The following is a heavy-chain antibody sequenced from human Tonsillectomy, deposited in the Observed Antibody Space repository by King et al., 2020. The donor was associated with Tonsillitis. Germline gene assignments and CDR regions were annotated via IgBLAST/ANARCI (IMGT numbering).Heavy chain of an antibody. J-gene: IGHJ4*02. CDR2: ISNSGNSI. D-gene: IGHD6-19*01. CDR1: GFTFSDYY. CDR3: ARGPIVSSSWYFDY. V-gene: IGHV3-11*01. Sequence: VQLVESGGGLVKPGGSLRLSCAASGFTFSDYYMSWIRQAPGKGLEWVSYISNSGNSIFYADSVKGRFTISRDNAKNSLYLLMSNLTAVDTAVYYCARGPIVSSSWYFDYWGQGTLVTVSS.